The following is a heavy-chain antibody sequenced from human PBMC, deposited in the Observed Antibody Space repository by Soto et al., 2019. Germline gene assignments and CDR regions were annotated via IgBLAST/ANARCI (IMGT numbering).Heavy chain of an antibody. Sequence: EVQLVESGGGLVQPGGSLILSCAASGFTVSSNYMSWVRQAPGKGLEWVSVIYSGGGTNYADSVKGRFTISRDNSKNTLYLQMNSLRAEDTAVYYCARDLVGATTEYFQHWGQGTLVTVSS. CDR2: IYSGGGT. D-gene: IGHD1-26*01. V-gene: IGHV3-66*01. CDR1: GFTVSSNY. CDR3: ARDLVGATTEYFQH. J-gene: IGHJ1*01.